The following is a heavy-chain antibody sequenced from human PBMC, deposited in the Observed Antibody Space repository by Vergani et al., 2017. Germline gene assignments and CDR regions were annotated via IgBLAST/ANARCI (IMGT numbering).Heavy chain of an antibody. V-gene: IGHV3-30*02. Sequence: QVQLVESGGGVVQPGGSLILSCAASGFTFCSYGMHWVRQAPGKGMEWMAFIRYDGSNKYYAESVKGRFTISRDNSKNTLYLQMNSLRAEDTAVYYCARDPWYSGGWYRPHGMDVWGQGTTVTVSS. CDR1: GFTFCSYG. CDR3: ARDPWYSGGWYRPHGMDV. CDR2: IRYDGSNK. J-gene: IGHJ6*02. D-gene: IGHD6-19*01.